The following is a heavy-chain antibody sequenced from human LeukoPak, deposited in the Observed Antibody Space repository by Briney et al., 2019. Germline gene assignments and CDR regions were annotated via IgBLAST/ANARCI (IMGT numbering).Heavy chain of an antibody. CDR3: ARHGGYCSSTSCFEYFQH. Sequence: SETLSLTCTVSGGSISSSSNYWGWIRQPPGKGLEWIGSIYYSGSTYYNPSLKSRVTISVDTSKNQLSLRLSSVTAADTAVYYCARHGGYCSSTSCFEYFQHWGQGTLVTVPS. D-gene: IGHD2-2*01. CDR1: GGSISSSSNY. J-gene: IGHJ1*01. V-gene: IGHV4-39*01. CDR2: IYYSGST.